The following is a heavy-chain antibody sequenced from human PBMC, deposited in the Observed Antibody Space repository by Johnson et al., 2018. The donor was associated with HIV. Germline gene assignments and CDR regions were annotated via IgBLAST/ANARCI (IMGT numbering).Heavy chain of an antibody. J-gene: IGHJ3*02. D-gene: IGHD5/OR15-5a*01. Sequence: QVQLVESGGGLVQPGGSLRLSCAASGFTVSSYGMHWVRQAPGKGLEWVALIRFDGRNEYYADSVKGRFTIARDTSKYTLDLQMNSLRAEDTAVYDCAKLDVSLDAFDIWGQGTMVTVSS. CDR3: AKLDVSLDAFDI. V-gene: IGHV3-30*02. CDR1: GFTVSSYG. CDR2: IRFDGRNE.